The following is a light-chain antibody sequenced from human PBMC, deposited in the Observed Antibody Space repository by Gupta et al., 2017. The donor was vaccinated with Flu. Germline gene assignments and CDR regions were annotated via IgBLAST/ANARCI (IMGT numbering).Light chain of an antibody. J-gene: IGKJ1*01. V-gene: IGKV1-27*01. Sequence: GDRVTITCRASQGISNYLAWYQQKPGKVPKLLIYAASTLQSGVPSWFSGSGSGTDFTLTISSLQPEDVATYYCQKYNSAPRTFGQGTKVEIK. CDR3: QKYNSAPRT. CDR1: QGISNY. CDR2: AAS.